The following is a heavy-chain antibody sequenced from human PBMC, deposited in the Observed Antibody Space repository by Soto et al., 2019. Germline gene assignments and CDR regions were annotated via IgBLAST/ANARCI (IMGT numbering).Heavy chain of an antibody. V-gene: IGHV3-48*02. CDR3: ARDPGTLNWFDP. CDR1: GFTFSSYS. CDR2: ISSSSRTI. Sequence: EVQLVESGGGLVQPGGSLRLSCAASGFTFSSYSMNWVRQAPGKGLEWVSYISSSSRTIYYADSVKGRFTISRDNAKNSLYLQMNSLRDKDTAVYSCARDPGTLNWFDPWGQGTLVTVSS. J-gene: IGHJ5*02. D-gene: IGHD3-10*01.